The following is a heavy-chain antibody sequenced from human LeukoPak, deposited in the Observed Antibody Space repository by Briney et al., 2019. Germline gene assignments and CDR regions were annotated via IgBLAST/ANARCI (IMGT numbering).Heavy chain of an antibody. CDR3: AREGGIARPPYLYYYIDV. V-gene: IGHV1-18*01. CDR2: INTYSANT. J-gene: IGHJ6*03. CDR1: GYTFNNHD. D-gene: IGHD6-6*01. Sequence: ASVKVSCEASGYTFNNHDINWVRQAPGRGLEWMGWINTYSANTNYAQEFQDRVIMTTDTSTSTAYMELRSLRSDDTAVYYCAREGGIARPPYLYYYIDVWGKGTTVTVSS.